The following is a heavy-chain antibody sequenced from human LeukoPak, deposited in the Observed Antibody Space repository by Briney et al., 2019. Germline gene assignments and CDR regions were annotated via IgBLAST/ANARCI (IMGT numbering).Heavy chain of an antibody. CDR3: ARVGYDILTGYYRASDY. D-gene: IGHD3-9*01. V-gene: IGHV4-39*01. CDR2: IYYSGST. CDR1: GGSISSSSYY. Sequence: SETLSLTCTVSGGSISSSSYYWGWIRQPPGKGLEWIGSIYYSGSTYYNPSLKSRVTISVDTSKNQFSLKLSSVTAADTAVYYCARVGYDILTGYYRASDYWGQGTLVTVSS. J-gene: IGHJ4*02.